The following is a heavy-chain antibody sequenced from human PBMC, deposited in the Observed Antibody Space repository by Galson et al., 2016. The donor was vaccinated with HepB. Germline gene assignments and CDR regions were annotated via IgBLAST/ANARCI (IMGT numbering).Heavy chain of an antibody. CDR3: ARGEGRYTDY. CDR2: ISGSGGST. D-gene: IGHD1-26*01. Sequence: SLRLSCAASGFTFSSYGMSWVRQAPGKGLEWVSAISGSGGSTYYADSVKGRFTISRDNSKNTLYLQINSLRAEDTAVYYCARGEGRYTDYWGQGTLVTVSS. J-gene: IGHJ4*02. CDR1: GFTFSSYG. V-gene: IGHV3-23*01.